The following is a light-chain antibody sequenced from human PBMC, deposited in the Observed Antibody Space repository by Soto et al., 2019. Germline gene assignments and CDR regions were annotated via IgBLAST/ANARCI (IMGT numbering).Light chain of an antibody. CDR2: WAS. J-gene: IGKJ2*01. CDR3: QQYYSTPQT. Sequence: DIVMTQSQDSLAVSLGERATINCKSSQSGLYSSNNKTYIAWYQQKPGQPPKLLIYWASTRESGVPDRFSVSGSGTDSTLTISSLLAEDVAVYYCQQYYSTPQTFGQGTKLDIK. V-gene: IGKV4-1*01. CDR1: QSGLYSSNNKTY.